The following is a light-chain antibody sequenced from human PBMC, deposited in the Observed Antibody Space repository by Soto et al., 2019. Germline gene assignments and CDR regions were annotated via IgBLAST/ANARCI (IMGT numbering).Light chain of an antibody. CDR1: SSDVGGYNF. J-gene: IGLJ2*01. Sequence: QSALTQPASVSGSPGQSITISCTGTSSDVGGYNFVSWYQQYPGKAPKLMIYEVNNRPSGVSNRFSGSRSGNTASLTVSGLQAEDEADYYCSSYTGSTPLVVFGGGTKVTVL. CDR2: EVN. V-gene: IGLV2-14*01. CDR3: SSYTGSTPLVV.